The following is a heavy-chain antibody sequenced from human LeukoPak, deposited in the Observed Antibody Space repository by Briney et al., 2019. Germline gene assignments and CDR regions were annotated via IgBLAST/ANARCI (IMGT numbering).Heavy chain of an antibody. Sequence: SETLSLTCNVSGGSISNYFWSWIRQPPGKGLEWIGFITYSGSTDHNPSLRSRVTISVDASKNQFSLKLASVTAADTAVYYCVRHTTSGWYQVVYWGQGTLVTVSS. CDR2: ITYSGST. V-gene: IGHV4-59*01. CDR1: GGSISNYF. D-gene: IGHD6-19*01. J-gene: IGHJ4*02. CDR3: VRHTTSGWYQVVY.